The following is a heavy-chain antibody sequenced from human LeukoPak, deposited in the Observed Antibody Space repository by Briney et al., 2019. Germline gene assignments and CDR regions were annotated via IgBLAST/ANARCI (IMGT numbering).Heavy chain of an antibody. CDR2: IRGSGGST. V-gene: IGHV3-23*01. CDR3: ARDPNGDYIGAFDI. J-gene: IGHJ3*02. CDR1: GFTFSTYA. Sequence: PGGSLRLSCAASGFTFSTYAMTWVRQAPGQGLEWVSSIRGSGGSTFYADSVKGRLTISRDNTRNMLYLQMNSLRTEDTALYYCARDPNGDYIGAFDIWGQGIMVTVSS. D-gene: IGHD2-8*01.